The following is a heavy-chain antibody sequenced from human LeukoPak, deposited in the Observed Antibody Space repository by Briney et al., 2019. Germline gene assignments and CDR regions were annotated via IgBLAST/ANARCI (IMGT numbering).Heavy chain of an antibody. CDR3: ASHTTRASLDAFDI. V-gene: IGHV5-51*01. CDR1: GYSFTSYW. Sequence: GESLKISCKGSGYSFTSYWIGWVRQMPGKGLEWMGIVYPGDSDTRYSPSFQGQVTISADKSISTAYLQWSSLRASDTAMYYCASHTTRASLDAFDIWGQGTMVTVSS. CDR2: VYPGDSDT. D-gene: IGHD2-2*01. J-gene: IGHJ3*02.